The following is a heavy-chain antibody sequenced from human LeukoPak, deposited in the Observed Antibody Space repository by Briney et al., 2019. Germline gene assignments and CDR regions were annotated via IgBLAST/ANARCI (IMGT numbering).Heavy chain of an antibody. J-gene: IGHJ4*02. Sequence: GRSLTLSRAASGFTFSSYRMDCVRPAPGKGLEWVAVIWYDGSNKYYADSVKGRFTISRDNSKNTLYLQMNSLRGEDTAVYYCAKDGLGIGTNWGRGTLVTVSS. CDR2: IWYDGSNK. V-gene: IGHV3-33*06. D-gene: IGHD1-1*01. CDR3: AKDGLGIGTN. CDR1: GFTFSSYR.